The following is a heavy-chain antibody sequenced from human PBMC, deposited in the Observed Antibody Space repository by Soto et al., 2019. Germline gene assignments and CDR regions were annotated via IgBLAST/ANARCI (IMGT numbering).Heavy chain of an antibody. V-gene: IGHV1-46*01. CDR1: GYTFTSYY. CDR3: ARGLVVTATRYASDI. Sequence: ASVKVSCKASGYTFTSYYMHWVRQAPGQGLEWMGIINPSGGSTSYAQKFQGRVTMTRDTSTSTVYMELSSLRSEDTAVYYCARGLVVTATRYASDIWGQGTMVTVSS. CDR2: INPSGGST. D-gene: IGHD2-21*02. J-gene: IGHJ3*02.